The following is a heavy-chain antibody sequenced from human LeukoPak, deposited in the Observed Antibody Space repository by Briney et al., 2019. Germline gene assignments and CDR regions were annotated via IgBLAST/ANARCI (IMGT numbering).Heavy chain of an antibody. CDR2: IIPIFGTA. D-gene: IGHD5-18*01. CDR3: ARCQLWLNYYYYMDV. CDR1: GGTFSSYA. V-gene: IGHV1-69*01. J-gene: IGHJ6*03. Sequence: SVKVSCKASGGTFSSYAISWVRQAPGQGLEWMGGIIPIFGTANYAQKFQGRVTITADESTSTAYMELSSLRSEDTAVYYCARCQLWLNYYYYMDVWGKGTTVTVSS.